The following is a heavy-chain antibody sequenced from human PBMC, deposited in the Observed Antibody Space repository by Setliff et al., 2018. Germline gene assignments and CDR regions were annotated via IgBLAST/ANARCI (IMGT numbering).Heavy chain of an antibody. Sequence: GESLKISCAASGFVFGTYGIHWVRQAPGKGLEWVSYISSSASTIYYADSVKGRFTISRDNSKNTLDLQMNSLRVEDTAVYYCARPLHIMGTSTAYAFDIWGQGTMVTVSS. V-gene: IGHV3-48*01. CDR2: ISSSASTI. CDR3: ARPLHIMGTSTAYAFDI. J-gene: IGHJ3*02. D-gene: IGHD1-26*01. CDR1: GFVFGTYG.